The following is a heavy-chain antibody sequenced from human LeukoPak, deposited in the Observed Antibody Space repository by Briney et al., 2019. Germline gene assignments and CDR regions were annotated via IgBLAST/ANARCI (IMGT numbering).Heavy chain of an antibody. J-gene: IGHJ4*02. CDR2: INHSGST. D-gene: IGHD2-21*01. Sequence: SETLSLTCAVYGGSFSGYYWSWIRQPPGKGLEWIGEINHSGSTNYNPSLKSRVTISVDTSKNQFSLKLSSVTAADTAVYYCARGVIALERVITTFDYWGQETLVTVSS. CDR3: ARGVIALERVITTFDY. CDR1: GGSFSGYY. V-gene: IGHV4-34*01.